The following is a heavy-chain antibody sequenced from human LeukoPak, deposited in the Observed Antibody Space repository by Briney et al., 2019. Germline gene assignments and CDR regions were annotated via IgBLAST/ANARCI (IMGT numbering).Heavy chain of an antibody. V-gene: IGHV1-46*01. J-gene: IGHJ4*02. CDR3: ARDRGKDVDTAMVFDY. D-gene: IGHD5-18*01. CDR2: LNPSGGST. CDR1: GYTFTSYY. Sequence: DSVTVSCKASGYTFTSYYMHWVRQAPGQGLEWMGILNPSGGSTNYAQNLQGRVTMTRDTSTNTVYMELTSLSSEDPAVYYCARDRGKDVDTAMVFDYWGQGTLVTVSS.